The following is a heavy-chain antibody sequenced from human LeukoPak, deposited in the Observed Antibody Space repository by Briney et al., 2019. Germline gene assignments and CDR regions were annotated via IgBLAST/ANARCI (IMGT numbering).Heavy chain of an antibody. J-gene: IGHJ4*02. D-gene: IGHD3-10*01. CDR2: MNPNTSNA. CDR3: ARGRGSRSSDY. V-gene: IGHV1-8*01. Sequence: ASVKVSCTASGYTFTSYGINWVRQATGQGLEWMGWMNPNTSNAGYAQKFQGRVTMTRNTSISTAYMELSSLRSEDTAVYYCARGRGSRSSDYWGQGTLVTVSS. CDR1: GYTFTSYG.